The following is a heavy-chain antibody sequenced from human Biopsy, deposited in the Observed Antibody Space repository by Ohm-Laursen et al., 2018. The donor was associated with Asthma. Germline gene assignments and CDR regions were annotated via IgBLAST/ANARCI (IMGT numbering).Heavy chain of an antibody. Sequence: SQTLSLTCTVSPGSINDYYWNWIRQFPGKGLEWIGYVHSTGSTRFNPSLKSRLTISVDTSVDQVSLKLTSVTAADTAVYYCARATSTWSQSGPHYFDHWGQGILVTVSS. CDR3: ARATSTWSQSGPHYFDH. CDR2: VHSTGST. V-gene: IGHV4-59*01. D-gene: IGHD6-13*01. J-gene: IGHJ4*02. CDR1: PGSINDYY.